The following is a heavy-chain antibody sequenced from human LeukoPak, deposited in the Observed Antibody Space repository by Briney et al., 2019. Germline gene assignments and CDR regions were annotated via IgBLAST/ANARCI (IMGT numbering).Heavy chain of an antibody. J-gene: IGHJ5*02. CDR1: GGSISSGGYS. D-gene: IGHD6-13*01. V-gene: IGHV4-30-2*01. Sequence: RPSETLSLTCAVSGGSISSGGYSWSWIRQPPGKGLEWIGEINHSGSTNYNPSFKSRVTISVDTSKNKFSLKLSSVTAADTAVYYCARGMGSSWYYSYNWFDPWGQGTLVTVSS. CDR3: ARGMGSSWYYSYNWFDP. CDR2: INHSGST.